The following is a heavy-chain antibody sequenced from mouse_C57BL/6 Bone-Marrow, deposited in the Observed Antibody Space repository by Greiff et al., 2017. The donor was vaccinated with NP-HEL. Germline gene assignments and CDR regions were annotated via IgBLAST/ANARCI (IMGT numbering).Heavy chain of an antibody. CDR3: ARFRDYYGSSPYAMDY. Sequence: EVQLQQSGPELVKPGASVKMSCKASGYTFTDYNMHWVKQSHGKSLEWIGYINPNNGGTSYNQKFKGKATLTVNKSSSTAYMELRSLTSEDSAVYYCARFRDYYGSSPYAMDYWGQGTSVTVSS. D-gene: IGHD1-1*01. CDR2: INPNNGGT. V-gene: IGHV1-22*01. J-gene: IGHJ4*01. CDR1: GYTFTDYN.